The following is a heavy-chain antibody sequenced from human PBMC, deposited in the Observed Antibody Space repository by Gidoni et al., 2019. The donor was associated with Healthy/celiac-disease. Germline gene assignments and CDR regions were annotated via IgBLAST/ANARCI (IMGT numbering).Heavy chain of an antibody. V-gene: IGHV3-23*01. CDR3: AGVIGYVWGSYRAGEFPDY. J-gene: IGHJ4*02. D-gene: IGHD3-16*01. Sequence: EVQLLESGGGLVQPGGSLRLSCAPSGLTFSSYAMSWVRQAPGKGREWVSAISGSGGSTYYADSVKGRFTISRDNSKNTLYLQMNSLRAEDTAVYYCAGVIGYVWGSYRAGEFPDYWGQGTLVTVSS. CDR1: GLTFSSYA. CDR2: ISGSGGST.